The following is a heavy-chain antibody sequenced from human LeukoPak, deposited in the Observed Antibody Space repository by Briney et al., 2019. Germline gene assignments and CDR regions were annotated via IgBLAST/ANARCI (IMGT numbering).Heavy chain of an antibody. CDR1: GFTFSSYG. V-gene: IGHV3-33*01. J-gene: IGHJ4*02. Sequence: GGSLRLSCAASGFTFSSYGMHRVRQAPGKGLEWVAVIWYDGSNKYYADSVKGRFTISRDNAKNSLYLQMNSLRAEDTAVYYCARESSALVRVGSTTHFDYWGQGTLVTVSS. D-gene: IGHD1-26*01. CDR2: IWYDGSNK. CDR3: ARESSALVRVGSTTHFDY.